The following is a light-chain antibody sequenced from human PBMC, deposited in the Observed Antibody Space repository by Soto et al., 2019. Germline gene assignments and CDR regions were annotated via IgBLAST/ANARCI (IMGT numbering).Light chain of an antibody. CDR1: QSVSSSY. Sequence: EIVLTQSPGTLSLSPGERATLSCRASQSVSSSYLAWYQQKPGQAPRLLIYGASSRATGILDRFSGSGSGTDFTLTISRLEPEDLAVYYCQQYGSSPTFGPGTKVDIK. J-gene: IGKJ3*01. CDR2: GAS. V-gene: IGKV3-20*01. CDR3: QQYGSSPT.